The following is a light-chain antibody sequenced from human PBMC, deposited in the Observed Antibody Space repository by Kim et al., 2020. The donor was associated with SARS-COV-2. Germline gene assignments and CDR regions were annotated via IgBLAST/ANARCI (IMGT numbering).Light chain of an antibody. J-gene: IGLJ3*02. V-gene: IGLV2-11*01. CDR2: DVT. CDR1: SRDVGGYNY. Sequence: PGQSVTISCTGTSRDVGGYNYVSWYQQHPGKAPKLMIYDVTKRPSGVPDRFSGSKSGNTASLTISGLQAEDEADYYCCSYVGTYRVFGGGTQLTVL. CDR3: CSYVGTYRV.